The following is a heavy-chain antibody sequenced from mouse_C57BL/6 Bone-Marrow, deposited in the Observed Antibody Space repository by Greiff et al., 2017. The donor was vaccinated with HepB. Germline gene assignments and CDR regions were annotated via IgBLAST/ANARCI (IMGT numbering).Heavy chain of an antibody. Sequence: EVQLQESGPVLVKPGASVKMSCKASGYTFTDYYMNWVKQSHGKSLEWIGVINPYNGGTSYNQKFKGKATLTVDKSSSTAYMELNSLTSEDSAVYYCASSSGYPDYWGQGTTLTVSS. D-gene: IGHD3-2*02. CDR2: INPYNGGT. V-gene: IGHV1-19*01. J-gene: IGHJ2*01. CDR3: ASSSGYPDY. CDR1: GYTFTDYY.